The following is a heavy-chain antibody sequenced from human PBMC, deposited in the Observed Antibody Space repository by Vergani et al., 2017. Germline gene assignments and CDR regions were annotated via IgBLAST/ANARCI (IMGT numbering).Heavy chain of an antibody. CDR3: ARGYYGRGDN. CDR2: IYTTGST. J-gene: IGHJ4*02. Sequence: QVQLQESGPGLVKPSQTLSLICSVSGDSITSSTYYWSWTRQPAGKGLEYIGRIYTTGSTNYNPSLKSRVTISVDTSKNQFSLNLSSGTAADTAMYYCARGYYGRGDNWGQGTLVTVSS. CDR1: GDSITSSTYY. D-gene: IGHD3-16*01. V-gene: IGHV4-61*02.